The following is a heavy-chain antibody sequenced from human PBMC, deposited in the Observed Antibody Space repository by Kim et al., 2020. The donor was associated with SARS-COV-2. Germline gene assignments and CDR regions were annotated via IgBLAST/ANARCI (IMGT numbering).Heavy chain of an antibody. CDR1: GFTFKSHG. Sequence: GGSLRLSCAVSGFTFKSHGMHWVRQVIGKGLEWISIIETGGETYYADSVKGRFTISREKAKNSLYLQKSSLRVADTGVYYCVRDGSGSLPYSMDVWGQGTAVTVSS. D-gene: IGHD3-10*01. J-gene: IGHJ6*02. V-gene: IGHV3-13*01. CDR3: VRDGSGSLPYSMDV. CDR2: IETGGET.